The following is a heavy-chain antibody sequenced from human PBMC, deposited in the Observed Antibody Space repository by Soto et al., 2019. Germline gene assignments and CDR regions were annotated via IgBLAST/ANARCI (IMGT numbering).Heavy chain of an antibody. CDR1: GGTFSSYA. CDR2: IIPIFGTA. CDR3: ARGLIKVVPAAIKGNYYYYGMDV. D-gene: IGHD2-2*01. V-gene: IGHV1-69*01. J-gene: IGHJ6*02. Sequence: QVQLVQSGAGVKKPGSSVKVSCKASGGTFSSYAISWVRQAPGQGLEWMGGIIPIFGTANYAQKFQGRVTITADESTSTAYMELSSLRSEDTAVYYCARGLIKVVPAAIKGNYYYYGMDVWGQGTTVTVSS.